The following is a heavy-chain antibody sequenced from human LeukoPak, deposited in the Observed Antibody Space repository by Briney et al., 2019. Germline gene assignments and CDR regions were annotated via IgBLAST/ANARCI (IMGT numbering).Heavy chain of an antibody. D-gene: IGHD6-13*01. Sequence: ASVKVSCKVSGYTLTELSMHWVRQAPGKGLEWMGGFDPEDGETIYAQKFQGRVTMTEDTSTDTAYMELSSLRSEDTAVYYCATAKYSSRTDAFDIWGQGTTVTVSS. CDR1: GYTLTELS. CDR2: FDPEDGET. J-gene: IGHJ3*02. V-gene: IGHV1-24*01. CDR3: ATAKYSSRTDAFDI.